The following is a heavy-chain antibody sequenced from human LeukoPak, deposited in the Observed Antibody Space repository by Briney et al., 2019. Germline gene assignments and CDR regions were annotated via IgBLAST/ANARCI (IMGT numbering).Heavy chain of an antibody. CDR1: GFTFSSYA. CDR3: ARAQRGYSYGLDY. D-gene: IGHD5-18*01. Sequence: GGSLRLSCAASGFTFSSYAMHWVRQAPGKGLEGVAVISYDGSNKYYADSEKGRFTISRDNSKNTLYLQMNSLRAEDTAVYYCARAQRGYSYGLDYWGQGTLVTVSS. J-gene: IGHJ4*02. CDR2: ISYDGSNK. V-gene: IGHV3-30*04.